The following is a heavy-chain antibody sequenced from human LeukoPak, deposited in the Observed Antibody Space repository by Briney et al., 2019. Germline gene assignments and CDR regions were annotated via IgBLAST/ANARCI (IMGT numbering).Heavy chain of an antibody. D-gene: IGHD6-19*01. CDR1: GYTFTSYG. CDR3: ARGLTRYSSGWYSLVY. Sequence: ASVTVSCKASGYTFTSYGISWVRQAPGQGLEWMGWISAYNGNTNYAQKLQGRVTMTTDTSTSTAYMELRSLRSDDTAVYYCARGLTRYSSGWYSLVYWGQGTLVTVSS. V-gene: IGHV1-18*01. J-gene: IGHJ4*02. CDR2: ISAYNGNT.